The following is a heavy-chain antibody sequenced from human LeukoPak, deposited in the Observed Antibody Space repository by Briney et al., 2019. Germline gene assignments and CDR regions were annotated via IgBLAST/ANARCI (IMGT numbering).Heavy chain of an antibody. Sequence: GGSLRLSCADCGFTFSSYWIHWVRQAPGKGLVGVSRTNSDGSSTSYADSVKGRFTISRDNAKNTLYLQMNSLRADDTAVYYCARGLAYWGQGTLVTVSS. CDR2: TNSDGSST. CDR1: GFTFSSYW. CDR3: ARGLAY. J-gene: IGHJ4*02. V-gene: IGHV3-74*01.